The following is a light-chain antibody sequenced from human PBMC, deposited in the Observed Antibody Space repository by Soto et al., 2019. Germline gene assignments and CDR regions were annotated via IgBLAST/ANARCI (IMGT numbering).Light chain of an antibody. V-gene: IGKV3-11*01. CDR1: QSVSSF. CDR3: QQRSNWPPIT. CDR2: DAS. J-gene: IGKJ5*01. Sequence: EIVLTQSPVTLSLSPGERATLSCRASQSVSSFLAWYQHKPGQAPRLLIYDASNRATGIPARFSGSGSGTDFTLTISSLEPEDFAVYYCQQRSNWPPITFGQGTRLEI.